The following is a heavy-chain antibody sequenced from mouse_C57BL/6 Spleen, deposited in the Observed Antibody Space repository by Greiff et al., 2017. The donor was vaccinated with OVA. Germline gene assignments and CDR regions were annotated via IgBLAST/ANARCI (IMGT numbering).Heavy chain of an antibody. V-gene: IGHV1-53*01. CDR3: ARSVVATRGYYFDY. D-gene: IGHD1-1*01. CDR2: INPSNGGT. Sequence: QVQLQQPGTELVKPGASVKLSCKASGYTFTSYWMHWVKQRPGKGLEWIGNINPSNGGTNYNEKFKSKATLTVDKSSSNAYMQLSSLSSEDSAVYYCARSVVATRGYYFDYWGQGTTLTVSS. J-gene: IGHJ2*01. CDR1: GYTFTSYW.